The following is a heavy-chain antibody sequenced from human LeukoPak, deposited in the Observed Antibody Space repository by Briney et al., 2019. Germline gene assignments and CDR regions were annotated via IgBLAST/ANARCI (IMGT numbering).Heavy chain of an antibody. J-gene: IGHJ6*03. CDR3: AKKEGDTYFSWYMDV. V-gene: IGHV3-23*01. CDR2: TIGSGRTT. D-gene: IGHD2-21*01. Sequence: GGSLRLSCAASGFTFRSFAMSWVRQAPGKGLEWVSGTIGSGRTTFYADSVKGRFTISRDNSKNTLYPQMNSLRAEDTAIYYCAKKEGDTYFSWYMDVWGKGTTVTVSS. CDR1: GFTFRSFA.